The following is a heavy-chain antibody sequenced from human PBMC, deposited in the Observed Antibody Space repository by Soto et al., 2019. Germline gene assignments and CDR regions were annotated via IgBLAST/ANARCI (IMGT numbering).Heavy chain of an antibody. D-gene: IGHD6-19*01. CDR1: GDSVSSDRGS. V-gene: IGHV6-1*01. Sequence: SLILSRTCVICGDSVSSDRGSWNWIRQSTSGGVEWLVRAYYRSKWYIEYGPSVLSRIIIYLDTFENQLVLQLNSMTPEDTAVYYCARLRVFIEVRNLPNYYYYYGMDVWGQGTTVTGSS. CDR3: ARLRVFIEVRNLPNYYYYYGMDV. J-gene: IGHJ6*02. CDR2: AYYRSKWYI.